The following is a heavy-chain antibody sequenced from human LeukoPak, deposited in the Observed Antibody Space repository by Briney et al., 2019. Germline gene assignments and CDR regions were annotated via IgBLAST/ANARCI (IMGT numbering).Heavy chain of an antibody. CDR2: IYYSGST. D-gene: IGHD6-19*01. V-gene: IGHV4-39*07. Sequence: SETLSLTCTVSGGSISSSSYYWGWIRQPPGKGLEWIGSIYYSGSTYYNPSLKSRITMSVDTSKSQFSLRLSSVTAADTAVYFCARDRVAVSGLYYHYYGMDVWGQGTSVTVPS. CDR1: GGSISSSSYY. J-gene: IGHJ6*02. CDR3: ARDRVAVSGLYYHYYGMDV.